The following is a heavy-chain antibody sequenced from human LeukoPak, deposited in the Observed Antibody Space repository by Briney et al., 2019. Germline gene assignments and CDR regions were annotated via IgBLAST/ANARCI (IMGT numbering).Heavy chain of an antibody. CDR1: GYSFTSYW. CDR3: ARLRFLEWLLEPFDY. V-gene: IGHV5-51*01. Sequence: GESLKISCKGSGYSFTSYWIGWVRQMPGKGLEWMGIIYPGDSDTRYSPSFQGQATISADKSISTAYLQWSSLEASDTAMYYCARLRFLEWLLEPFDYWGQGTLVTVSS. D-gene: IGHD3-3*01. J-gene: IGHJ4*02. CDR2: IYPGDSDT.